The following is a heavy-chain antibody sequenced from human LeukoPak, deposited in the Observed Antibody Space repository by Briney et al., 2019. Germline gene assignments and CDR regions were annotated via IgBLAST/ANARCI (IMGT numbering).Heavy chain of an antibody. CDR2: INPNSGGT. CDR3: ARSRYPGSSGWYNY. CDR1: GYTFTGYY. Sequence: ASVTVSCKASGYTFTGYYMHWVRQAPGQGLEWMGWINPNSGGTNYAQKFQGWVTMTRDTSISTAYMELSRLRSDDAAVYYCARSRYPGSSGWYNYWGQGTLVTVSS. V-gene: IGHV1-2*04. J-gene: IGHJ4*02. D-gene: IGHD6-19*01.